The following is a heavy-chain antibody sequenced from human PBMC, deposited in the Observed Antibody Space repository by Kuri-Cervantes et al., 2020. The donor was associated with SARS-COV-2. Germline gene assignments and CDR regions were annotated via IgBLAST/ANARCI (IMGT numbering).Heavy chain of an antibody. CDR3: AKDIREQLVGGVGWFDP. Sequence: GGSLRLSCAASGFTFDDYAMHWARQAPGKGLEWVSGISWNSGSIGYADSVKGRFTISRDNAKNSLYLQMNSLRAEDTALYYCAKDIREQLVGGVGWFDPWGQGTLVTVSS. CDR2: ISWNSGSI. J-gene: IGHJ5*02. D-gene: IGHD6-6*01. CDR1: GFTFDDYA. V-gene: IGHV3-9*01.